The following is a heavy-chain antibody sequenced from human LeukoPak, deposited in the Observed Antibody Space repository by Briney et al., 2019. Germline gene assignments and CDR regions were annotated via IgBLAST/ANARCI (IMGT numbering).Heavy chain of an antibody. CDR3: ARELAA. CDR1: VFTLSRYS. J-gene: IGHJ4*02. V-gene: IGHV3-33*01. CDR2: IWDDGSNK. Sequence: GRALKLSCAASVFTLSRYSMHSVRPAPGRGREWVGVIWDDGSNKYYADSVKGRFTISRDNSKNTLYLQMNSLREEDTAVYYCARELAAWGQGTLVTVSS. D-gene: IGHD6-13*01.